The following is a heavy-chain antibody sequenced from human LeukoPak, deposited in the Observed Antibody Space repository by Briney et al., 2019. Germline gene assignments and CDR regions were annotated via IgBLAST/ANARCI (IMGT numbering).Heavy chain of an antibody. CDR3: ARKNLSSGWYYVY. J-gene: IGHJ4*02. D-gene: IGHD6-19*01. V-gene: IGHV3-21*01. CDR1: GFTFSSYS. Sequence: PGXXXXLSCAASGFTFSSYSMNWVRQAPGKGLEWVSSISSSSSYIYYADSVKGRFTISRDNAKNSLYLQMNSLRAEDTAVYYCARKNLSSGWYYVYWGQGTLVTVSS. CDR2: ISSSSSYI.